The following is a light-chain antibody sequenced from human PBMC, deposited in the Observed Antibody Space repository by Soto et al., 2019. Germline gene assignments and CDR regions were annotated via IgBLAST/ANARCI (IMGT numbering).Light chain of an antibody. J-gene: IGKJ1*01. Sequence: DKLMSQSPATLSVSPCERVTLSSRASQNIHNHMSWFLQRPGQAPRLLIYGSATRATGIPDRFSGSGSGTEFTLTISSLQSEDSAVYYCQQYHSWPAFGQGTKVDI. CDR3: QQYHSWPA. CDR2: GSA. V-gene: IGKV3-15*01. CDR1: QNIHNH.